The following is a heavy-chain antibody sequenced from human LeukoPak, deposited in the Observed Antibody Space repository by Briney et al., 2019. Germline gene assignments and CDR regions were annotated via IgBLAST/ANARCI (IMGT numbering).Heavy chain of an antibody. CDR3: ARSLAYCGGDCYWGLSYFDY. Sequence: SETLSLTCTVSGTSISSYYWSWIRQPAGKGLEWIGRIYTSGSTNYNPSLKSRVTISVDTSKNQFSLKLSSVTAADTAVYYCARSLAYCGGDCYWGLSYFDYWGQGTLVTVSS. D-gene: IGHD2-21*02. CDR2: IYTSGST. V-gene: IGHV4-4*07. CDR1: GTSISSYY. J-gene: IGHJ4*02.